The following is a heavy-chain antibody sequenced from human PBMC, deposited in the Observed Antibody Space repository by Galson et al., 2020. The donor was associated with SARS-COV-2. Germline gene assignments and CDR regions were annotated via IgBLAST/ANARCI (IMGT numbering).Heavy chain of an antibody. J-gene: IGHJ4*02. V-gene: IGHV3-43*01. CDR2: ISWHGGST. CDR1: GFTFDDYT. Sequence: GGSLRLSCAASGFTFDDYTMHWVRQAPGKGLEWVSLISWHGGSTYYADSVKGRFTISRDNSKNSLYLQMNSLRTEDTALYYCAKDGSSYFDYWGQGTLVTVSS. CDR3: AKDGSSYFDY. D-gene: IGHD6-6*01.